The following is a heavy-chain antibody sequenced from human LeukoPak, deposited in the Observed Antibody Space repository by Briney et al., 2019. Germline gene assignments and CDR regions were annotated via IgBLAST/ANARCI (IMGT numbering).Heavy chain of an antibody. D-gene: IGHD6-19*01. V-gene: IGHV1-69*04. CDR1: GGTFSSYA. Sequence: SVKVSCKASGGTFSSYAISWVRQAPGQGLEWMGRIIPILGIANYAQNFQGRVTITADKSTSTAYMELSSLRSEDMAVFYCARGGPNSGGWTLDHWGQGTLVSVSS. J-gene: IGHJ4*02. CDR3: ARGGPNSGGWTLDH. CDR2: IIPILGIA.